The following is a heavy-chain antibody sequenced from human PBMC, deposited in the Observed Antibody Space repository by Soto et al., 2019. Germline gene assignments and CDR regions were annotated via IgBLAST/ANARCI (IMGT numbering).Heavy chain of an antibody. CDR3: ARDLTMIVVAIGY. CDR2: ISYDGSNK. D-gene: IGHD3-22*01. CDR1: GFTFSSYA. Sequence: GGSLRLSCAASGFTFSSYAMHWVRQAPGKGLEWVAVISYDGSNKYYADSVKGRFTISRDNSKNTLYLQMNSLRAEDTAVYYCARDLTMIVVAIGYWGQGTLVTVSS. J-gene: IGHJ4*02. V-gene: IGHV3-30*04.